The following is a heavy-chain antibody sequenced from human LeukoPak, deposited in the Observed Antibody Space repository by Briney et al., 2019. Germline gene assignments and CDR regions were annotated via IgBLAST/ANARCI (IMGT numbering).Heavy chain of an antibody. D-gene: IGHD6-19*01. CDR1: GWSFSGYS. V-gene: IGHV4-34*01. Sequence: SETLSLTCAVYGWSFSGYSWSWIRQPPGKELQWIGEINHSGSTIYNPSLKSRVTISVDTSKNQFSLKLSSVTAADTAVYYCASRSPLYTSARGDYWGQGTLVTVSS. J-gene: IGHJ4*02. CDR2: INHSGST. CDR3: ASRSPLYTSARGDY.